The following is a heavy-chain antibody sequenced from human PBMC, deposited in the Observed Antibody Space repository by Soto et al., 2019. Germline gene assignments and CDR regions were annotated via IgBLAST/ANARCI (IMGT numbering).Heavy chain of an antibody. CDR2: IYYSGST. Sequence: PSETLSLTCTVSGGSISSYYWSWIRQPPGEGLEWIGYIYYSGSTNYNPSLKSRVTISVDTSKNQFSLKLSSVTAADTAVYYCARDDSSGPIPFSNWGQGTLVTVSS. D-gene: IGHD3-22*01. CDR3: ARDDSSGPIPFSN. J-gene: IGHJ4*02. CDR1: GGSISSYY. V-gene: IGHV4-59*01.